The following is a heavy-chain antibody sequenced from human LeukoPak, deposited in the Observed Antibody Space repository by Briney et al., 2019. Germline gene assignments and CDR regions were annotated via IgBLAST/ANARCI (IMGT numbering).Heavy chain of an antibody. V-gene: IGHV1-2*04. CDR2: INPNSGGT. Sequence: GASVKVSCKASGYTFTGYYMHWVRQAPGQGLEWMGWINPNSGGTNYAQKFQGWVTMTRDTSISTAYMELSRLRSDDTAVYYCAKSSGWSLHNWFDPWGQGTLVTVSS. J-gene: IGHJ5*02. CDR3: AKSSGWSLHNWFDP. D-gene: IGHD6-19*01. CDR1: GYTFTGYY.